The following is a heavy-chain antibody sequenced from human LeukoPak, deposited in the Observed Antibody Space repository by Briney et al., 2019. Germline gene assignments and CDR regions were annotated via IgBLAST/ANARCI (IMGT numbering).Heavy chain of an antibody. J-gene: IGHJ4*02. CDR3: VSDATGLTN. D-gene: IGHD4-11*01. CDR2: INTDGSGK. V-gene: IGHV3-7*01. Sequence: GGSLRLSCVASGFTFRGHWMNWVRQAPGQGMEWVANINTDGSGKYHVDSVQGRFTISRDNAKNSLYLQMNSLRAEDTAVYYCVSDATGLTNWGQGTLVTVSS. CDR1: GFTFRGHW.